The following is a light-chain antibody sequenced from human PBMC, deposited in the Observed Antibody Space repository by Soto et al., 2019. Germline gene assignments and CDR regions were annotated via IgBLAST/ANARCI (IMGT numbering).Light chain of an antibody. CDR3: QQYGSSPWT. CDR2: STS. Sequence: EIVLTQSPGTLSLSPGERATLSCRASQSVSSNYLAWYQQKPGQAPRLLIYSTSNRATGIPDRFSGSESGTDFTLTISRLEPEDFAVYYCQQYGSSPWTFGQGTKVEIK. V-gene: IGKV3-20*01. J-gene: IGKJ1*01. CDR1: QSVSSNY.